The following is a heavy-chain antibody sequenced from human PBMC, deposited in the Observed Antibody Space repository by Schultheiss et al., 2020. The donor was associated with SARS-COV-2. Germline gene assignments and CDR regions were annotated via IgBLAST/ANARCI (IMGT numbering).Heavy chain of an antibody. J-gene: IGHJ4*02. CDR3: APRGAAAGAQFDY. D-gene: IGHD6-13*01. CDR1: GYTFTGYY. Sequence: ASVKVSCKASGYTFTGYYMHWVRQAPGQGLEWMGRINPNSGGTNYAQKFQGRVTMTRDTSISTAYMELSRLRSDDTAVYYCAPRGAAAGAQFDYWGQGTLVTVSS. CDR2: INPNSGGT. V-gene: IGHV1-2*06.